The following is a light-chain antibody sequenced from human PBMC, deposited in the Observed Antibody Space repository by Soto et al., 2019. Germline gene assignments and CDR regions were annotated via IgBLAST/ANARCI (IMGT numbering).Light chain of an antibody. V-gene: IGKV1-5*03. CDR3: QQYNSYPWT. CDR2: KAS. CDR1: QSINSW. Sequence: DIPMTQSPSTLSASVGDRVTITCRASQSINSWLAWYQQKPGKAPKVLIYKASTLESGVPSRFSGSGSRTEFTLTISSLQPDDFATYYCQQYNSYPWTFGQGTKVEIK. J-gene: IGKJ1*01.